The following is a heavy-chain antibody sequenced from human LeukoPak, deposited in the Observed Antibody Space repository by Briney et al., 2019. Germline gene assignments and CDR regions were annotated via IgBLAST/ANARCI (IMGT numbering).Heavy chain of an antibody. CDR3: ARAKYCSSTSCQSYYYYYYGMDV. V-gene: IGHV3-53*01. CDR1: GFTVSSNY. D-gene: IGHD2-2*01. CDR2: IYSGGST. J-gene: IGHJ6*02. Sequence: GGSLRLSCAASGFTVSSNYMSWVRQAPGKGLEWVSVIYSGGSTYYADSVKGRFTISRDNSKNTLYPQMNSLRAEDTAVYYCARAKYCSSTSCQSYYYYYYGMDVWGQGTTVTVSS.